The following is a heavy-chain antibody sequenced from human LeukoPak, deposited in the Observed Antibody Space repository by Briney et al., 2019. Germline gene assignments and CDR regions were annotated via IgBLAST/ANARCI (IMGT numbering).Heavy chain of an antibody. CDR2: ISSSSSYK. J-gene: IGHJ4*02. Sequence: PVWSLALSCVSSSVTFSSDSRNSGRQAPSKRLKWVSSISSSSSYKYYTDSVKGRFTISRDNAKNSLYLQMNSLRAEDTAVYYRARSAAGTYYWGQGTLVTVSS. D-gene: IGHD1-1*01. CDR1: SVTFSSDS. V-gene: IGHV3-21*01. CDR3: ARSAAGTYY.